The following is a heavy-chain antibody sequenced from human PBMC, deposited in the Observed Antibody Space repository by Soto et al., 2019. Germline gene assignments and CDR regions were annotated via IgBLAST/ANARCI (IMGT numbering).Heavy chain of an antibody. V-gene: IGHV1-69*01. Sequence: QVQLVQSGAEVKKPGSSVKVSCKDSGGTFSSYAISWVRQAPGQGLEWMGGIIPIFGTANYAQKFQGRVTITADESTSTAYMELSSLRSEDTAVYYCARDRWPTVLTPIAGPFDYWGQGTLVTVSS. CDR1: GGTFSSYA. CDR3: ARDRWPTVLTPIAGPFDY. CDR2: IIPIFGTA. J-gene: IGHJ4*02. D-gene: IGHD4-17*01.